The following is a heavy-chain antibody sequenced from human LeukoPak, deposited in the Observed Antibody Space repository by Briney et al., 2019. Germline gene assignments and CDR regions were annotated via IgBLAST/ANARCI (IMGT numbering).Heavy chain of an antibody. CDR2: ISGSGGST. V-gene: IGHV3-23*01. Sequence: GGSLRLSCAASGFTFSSYAMSWVRQAPGKGLEWVSAISGSGGSTYYADSVKGRFTISRDNSKNTLYLQTNSLRAEDTAVYYCAKDSYGSGSYYIIFDYWGQGTLVTVSS. D-gene: IGHD3-10*01. CDR3: AKDSYGSGSYYIIFDY. CDR1: GFTFSSYA. J-gene: IGHJ4*02.